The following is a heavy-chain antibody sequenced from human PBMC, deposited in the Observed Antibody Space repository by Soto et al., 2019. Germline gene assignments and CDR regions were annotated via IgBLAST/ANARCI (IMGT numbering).Heavy chain of an antibody. Sequence: PSETLSLTCTVSGGSISSGGYYWSWIRQHPGKGLEWIGYIYYSGSTYYNPSLKSRVTISVDTSKNQFSLKLSSVTAADTAVYYCARGPSSSGWYDREYYFDYWGQGTLVTVSS. V-gene: IGHV4-31*03. CDR3: ARGPSSSGWYDREYYFDY. J-gene: IGHJ4*02. CDR1: GGSISSGGYY. CDR2: IYYSGST. D-gene: IGHD6-19*01.